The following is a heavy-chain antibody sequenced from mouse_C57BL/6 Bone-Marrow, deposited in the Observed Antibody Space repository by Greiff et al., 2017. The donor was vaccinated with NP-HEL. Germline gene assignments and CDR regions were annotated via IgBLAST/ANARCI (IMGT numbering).Heavy chain of an antibody. J-gene: IGHJ2*01. CDR1: GFNIKDYY. D-gene: IGHD2-3*01. V-gene: IGHV14-2*01. CDR3: ASPLYDGYPDY. Sequence: EVQLQQSGAELVKPGASVKLSCTASGFNIKDYYMHWVKQRTEQGLEWIGRIDPEDGEPKYAPKFQGKATITADTSSNTAYLQLSSLTSEDTAVYYCASPLYDGYPDYWGQGTTLTVSS. CDR2: IDPEDGEP.